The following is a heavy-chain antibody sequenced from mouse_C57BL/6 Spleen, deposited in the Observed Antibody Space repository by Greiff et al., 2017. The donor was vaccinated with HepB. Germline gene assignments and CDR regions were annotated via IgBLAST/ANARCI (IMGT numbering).Heavy chain of an antibody. J-gene: IGHJ2*01. V-gene: IGHV1-7*01. CDR1: GYTFTSYW. CDR2: INPSSGYT. D-gene: IGHD1-1*01. Sequence: QVQLQQPGAELVKPGASVKLSCKASGYTFTSYWMHWVKQRPGQGLEWIGYINPSSGYTKYNQKFKDKATLTADKSSSTAYMQLSSLTYEDSAVYYCARWDGSTLYYFDYWGQGTTLTVAS. CDR3: ARWDGSTLYYFDY.